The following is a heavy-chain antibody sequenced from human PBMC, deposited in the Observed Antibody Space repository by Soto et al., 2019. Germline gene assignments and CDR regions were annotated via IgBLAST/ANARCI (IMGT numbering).Heavy chain of an antibody. V-gene: IGHV1-18*01. Sequence: QGQLVQSGAEVKKPGASVKVSCKASGYTFTRYGISWVRQAPGQGLEWMGWISGYNGDTNYAQKIQGIVTMTIDTSTTTTYMELRSLTSDDTDVYYCAKNGQPPYYYYGMDVWGQGTTVTVSS. CDR3: AKNGQPPYYYYGMDV. CDR1: GYTFTRYG. J-gene: IGHJ6*02. CDR2: ISGYNGDT. D-gene: IGHD2-8*01.